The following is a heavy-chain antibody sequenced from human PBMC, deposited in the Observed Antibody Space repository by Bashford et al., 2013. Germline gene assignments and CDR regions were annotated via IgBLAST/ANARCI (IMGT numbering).Heavy chain of an antibody. V-gene: IGHV2-26*01. J-gene: IGHJ6*02. D-gene: IGHD1-26*01. CDR1: GFSLSNARMG. CDR2: IFSNDEK. Sequence: SGPTLVKPTETLTLTCTVSGFSLSNARMGVSWIRQPPGKALEWLAHIFSNDEKSYSTSLKSRLTISKDTSKSQVVLTMTNMDPVDTATYYCARAGVGANLAYYYYGMDVWGQGTTVTVSS. CDR3: ARAGVGANLAYYYYGMDV.